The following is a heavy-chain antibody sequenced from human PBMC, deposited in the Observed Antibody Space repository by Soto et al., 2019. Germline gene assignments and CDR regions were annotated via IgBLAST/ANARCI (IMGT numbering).Heavy chain of an antibody. CDR2: IVVGSGNT. D-gene: IGHD1-26*01. Sequence: SVKVSCKASGFTFTSSAVQWVRQARGQRLEWIGWIVVGSGNTNYAQKFQGRVTMTRDTSTSTVYMELSSLRSEDTAVYYCAREWEGAYYFDYWGQGTLVTVSS. V-gene: IGHV1-58*01. J-gene: IGHJ4*02. CDR1: GFTFTSSA. CDR3: AREWEGAYYFDY.